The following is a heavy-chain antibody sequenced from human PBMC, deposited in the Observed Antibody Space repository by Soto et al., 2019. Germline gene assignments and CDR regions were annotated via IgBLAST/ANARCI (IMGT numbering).Heavy chain of an antibody. Sequence: SETLSLTCTVSGGSISSGGYYWSWIRQHPGKGLEWIGYIYYSGSTYHNPSLKSRVTISVDTSKNQFSLKLSSVAAADTAVYYCARARGARYFDYWGQGTLVTAPQ. CDR3: ARARGARYFDY. V-gene: IGHV4-30-4*08. J-gene: IGHJ4*02. CDR1: GGSISSGGYY. CDR2: IYYSGST. D-gene: IGHD2-15*01.